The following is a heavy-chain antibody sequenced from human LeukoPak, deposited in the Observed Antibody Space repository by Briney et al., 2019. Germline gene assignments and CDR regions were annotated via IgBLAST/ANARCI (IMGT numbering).Heavy chain of an antibody. CDR1: GGSISSGSYY. J-gene: IGHJ5*02. CDR3: ARDHVVPASNWFDP. CDR2: IYTSGST. V-gene: IGHV4-61*02. Sequence: SQTLSLTCTVSGGSISSGSYYWSWIRQPAGKGLEWIGRIYTSGSTNYNPSLKSRVTISVDTSKNQFSLKLSSVTAADTAVYYCARDHVVPASNWFDPWGQGTLVTVFS. D-gene: IGHD2-2*01.